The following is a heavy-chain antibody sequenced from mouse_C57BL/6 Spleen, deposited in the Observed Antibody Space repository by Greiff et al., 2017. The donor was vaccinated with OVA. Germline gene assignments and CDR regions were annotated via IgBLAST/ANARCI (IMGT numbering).Heavy chain of an antibody. J-gene: IGHJ3*01. Sequence: LKQSGAELVRPGSSVKLSCKDSYFAFMACAMHWVKQSPGHGLEWIGSFNMYSDATEYSENFKGKATLTANTSSSTAYMELSSLTSEDSAVYYCAAVTSGFAYWGQGTLVTVSA. CDR1: YFAFMACA. D-gene: IGHD2-13*01. CDR2: FNMYSDAT. V-gene: IGHV1-49*01. CDR3: AAVTSGFAY.